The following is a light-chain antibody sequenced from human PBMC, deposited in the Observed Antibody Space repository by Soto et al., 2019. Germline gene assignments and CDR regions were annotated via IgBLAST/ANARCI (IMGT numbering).Light chain of an antibody. J-gene: IGKJ1*01. V-gene: IGKV3-11*01. CDR3: HQRQSWPRT. CDR1: QSVRSR. CDR2: HTS. Sequence: ILMTQSPCTLSLSPGETATLSCRASQSVRSRFAWYQHKPGQAPRLLIYHTSNRATGIPARFSGSGSGTDFTLTISSLEPEDFEVYYCHQRQSWPRTFGQGTKVDIK.